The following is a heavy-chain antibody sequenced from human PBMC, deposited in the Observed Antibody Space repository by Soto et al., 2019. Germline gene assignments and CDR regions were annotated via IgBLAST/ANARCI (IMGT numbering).Heavy chain of an antibody. CDR1: GFTFDDYA. CDR3: AKRARIYDFWGAFDI. Sequence: GGSLRLSCAASGFTFDDYAMHWVRQAPGKGLEWVSGISWNSGSIGYADSVKGRFTISRDNAKNSLYLQMNSLRAEDTALYYCAKRARIYDFWGAFDIWGQGTMVTVSS. V-gene: IGHV3-9*01. J-gene: IGHJ3*02. CDR2: ISWNSGSI. D-gene: IGHD3-3*01.